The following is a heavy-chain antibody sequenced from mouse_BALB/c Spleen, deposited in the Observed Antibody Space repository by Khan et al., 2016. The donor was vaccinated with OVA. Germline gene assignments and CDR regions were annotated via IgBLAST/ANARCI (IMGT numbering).Heavy chain of an antibody. CDR1: GFTFSNYC. V-gene: IGHV6-6*02. CDR3: MKGLAYAVDY. D-gene: IGHD2-2*01. J-gene: IGHJ4*01. Sequence: EVQLVESGGGLVQPGGSMKLSCVASGFTFSNYCMNWVRQSPDKGLEWVAEIRLKSNNYATHYAESVKGRFTISRDDSKSRVYLQMNNLRAEDTGNYYGMKGLAYAVDYWGQGTSVTVSS. CDR2: IRLKSNNYAT.